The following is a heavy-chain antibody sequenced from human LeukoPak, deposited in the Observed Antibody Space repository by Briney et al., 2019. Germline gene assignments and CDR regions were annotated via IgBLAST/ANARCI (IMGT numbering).Heavy chain of an antibody. CDR1: GFTFSSYA. D-gene: IGHD4-17*01. V-gene: IGHV3-23*01. J-gene: IGHJ4*02. CDR3: AKDPSDYGDYYFDY. CDR2: ISGSGGST. Sequence: GGSLRLSCVASGFTFSSYAMSWVRQAPGKGLEWVSAISGSGGSTYYADSVKGRCTISRDNSKNTLYLQMNSLRAEDTAVYYCAKDPSDYGDYYFDYWGQGTLVTVSS.